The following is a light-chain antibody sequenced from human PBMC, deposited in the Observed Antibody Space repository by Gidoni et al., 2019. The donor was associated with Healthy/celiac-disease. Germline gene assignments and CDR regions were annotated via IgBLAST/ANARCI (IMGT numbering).Light chain of an antibody. J-gene: IGKJ2*01. CDR1: QSVSSSY. CDR2: GAS. CDR3: QQYGSSPPTYT. V-gene: IGKV3-20*01. Sequence: IVLTQSPGTLTLSPGERATLSCRASQSVSSSYLAWYQQKPGRAPRLLIYGASSRATGIPDRFSGSGSGTDFTLTISRLEHEDFVVYYCQQYGSSPPTYTFGQGTKLEIK.